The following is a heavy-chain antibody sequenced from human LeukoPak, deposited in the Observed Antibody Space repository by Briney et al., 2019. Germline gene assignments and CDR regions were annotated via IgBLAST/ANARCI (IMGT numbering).Heavy chain of an antibody. D-gene: IGHD3-10*01. Sequence: GGSLRLSCAASELTFSRYGMHWVRQAPGKGLEWVAVIWYDGSNKYYADSVKGRFTISRDNSKNTLYLQMNSLRAEDTAVYYCARSYYYGSGSYYPFDYWGQGTLVTVSS. J-gene: IGHJ4*02. CDR1: ELTFSRYG. V-gene: IGHV3-33*01. CDR3: ARSYYYGSGSYYPFDY. CDR2: IWYDGSNK.